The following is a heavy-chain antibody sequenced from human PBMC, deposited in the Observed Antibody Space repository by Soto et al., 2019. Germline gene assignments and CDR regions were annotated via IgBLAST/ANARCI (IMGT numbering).Heavy chain of an antibody. CDR2: INPNSGGT. CDR3: ARVTNPLQKARRVDLYGMDV. D-gene: IGHD6-6*01. Sequence: XSVKVACKASGYTFTGYYMHWVRQAPGQGLEWMGWINPNSGGTNYAQKFQGRVTMTRDTSISTAYMELSRLRSDDTAVYYCARVTNPLQKARRVDLYGMDVWGQGTTVTVSS. J-gene: IGHJ6*02. CDR1: GYTFTGYY. V-gene: IGHV1-2*02.